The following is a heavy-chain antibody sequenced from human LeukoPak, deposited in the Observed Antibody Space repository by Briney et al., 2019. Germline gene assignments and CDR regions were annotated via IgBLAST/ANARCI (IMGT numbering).Heavy chain of an antibody. CDR3: ARTTLETQYFDR. CDR2: LKNDGRGT. D-gene: IGHD4-23*01. V-gene: IGHV3-74*03. CDR1: GFNLSAYY. Sequence: PGGSLRLSCAASGFNLSAYYMDWVRQGPGKGRVWVSRLKNDGRGTKYADSVKGRFTISRDDAKNILYLQMTSLTVEDAAVYYCARTTLETQYFDRWGQGTLVTVSS. J-gene: IGHJ4*02.